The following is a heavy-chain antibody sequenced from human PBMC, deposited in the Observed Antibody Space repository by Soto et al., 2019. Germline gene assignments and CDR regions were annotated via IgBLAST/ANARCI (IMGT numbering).Heavy chain of an antibody. J-gene: IGHJ6*02. D-gene: IGHD3-22*01. CDR3: ARGRNYYDSSGYLPPLDYYGMDV. CDR2: IYYSGST. Sequence: SETLSLTCTVSGGSISSSSYYWGWIRQPPGKGLEWIGSIYYSGSTYYNPSLKSRVTISVDTSKNQFSLKLSSVTAADTAVYYCARGRNYYDSSGYLPPLDYYGMDVWGQGTTVTVSS. V-gene: IGHV4-39*07. CDR1: GGSISSSSYY.